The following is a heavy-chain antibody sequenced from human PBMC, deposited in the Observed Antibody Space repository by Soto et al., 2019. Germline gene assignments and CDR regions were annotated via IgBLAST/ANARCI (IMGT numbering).Heavy chain of an antibody. V-gene: IGHV4-59*12. CDR1: SYSISNYY. CDR3: ARGQVVAAQH. CDR2: MHYNGNT. J-gene: IGHJ4*02. Sequence: SETLSLTCTVSSYSISNYYCSWFRQPPGKGLEWIGYMHYNGNTSYNPSLKSRVTISVDTSKNQFSLKLSSVTAADTAVYYCARGQVVAAQHWGQGTLVTVSS. D-gene: IGHD2-15*01.